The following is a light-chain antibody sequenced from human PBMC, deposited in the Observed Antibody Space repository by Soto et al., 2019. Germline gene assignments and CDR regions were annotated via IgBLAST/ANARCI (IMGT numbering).Light chain of an antibody. CDR2: DAS. V-gene: IGKV3-20*01. J-gene: IGKJ1*01. CDR3: EQYGSSPRK. Sequence: EIVLTQSPATLSLSPGERATLSCRASQSVSSYLAWYQQKPGQAPRLLIHDASKRATGIPARFSGSGSGTDFTLTISRLEPEDSAVYYCEQYGSSPRKFGQGTKVDIK. CDR1: QSVSSY.